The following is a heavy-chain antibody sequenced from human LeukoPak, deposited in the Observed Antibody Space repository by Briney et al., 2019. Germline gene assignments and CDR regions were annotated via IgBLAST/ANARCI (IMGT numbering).Heavy chain of an antibody. CDR1: GFTFDDYG. J-gene: IGHJ6*03. D-gene: IGHD4-17*01. CDR3: ARGAVTYYYHYMDV. CDR2: INWNGGST. Sequence: PGGSLRLSCAASGFTFDDYGMSWVRQAPGKGLEWVSGINWNGGSTGYADSVKGRFTISRDNARNSLYLQMNNVRAEDTALYYCARGAVTYYYHYMDVWGKGAAVIVSS. V-gene: IGHV3-20*04.